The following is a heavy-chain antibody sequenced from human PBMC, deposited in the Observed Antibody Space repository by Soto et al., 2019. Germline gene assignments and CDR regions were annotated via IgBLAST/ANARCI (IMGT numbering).Heavy chain of an antibody. CDR3: ARGRLDTVMVYDAFDI. D-gene: IGHD5-18*01. CDR2: ISSSSSYI. Sequence: GSLRLPCSAPRFTFRSYSLNWARQASGEGREWVSSISSSSSYIYYADSVKGRFTISRDNAKNSLYLQMNSLRAEDSAVYYCARGRLDTVMVYDAFDIWGQATMVT. CDR1: RFTFRSYS. V-gene: IGHV3-21*01. J-gene: IGHJ3*02.